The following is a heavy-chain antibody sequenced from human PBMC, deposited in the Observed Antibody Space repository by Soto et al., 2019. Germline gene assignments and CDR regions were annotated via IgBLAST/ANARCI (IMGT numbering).Heavy chain of an antibody. V-gene: IGHV1-18*04. J-gene: IGHJ5*01. D-gene: IGHD3-3*01. CDR3: ARGVQTRITIYRNWFDS. Sequence: QAQLVQSGAEVEKPGASGKDPCKASGYTFTSSGISWVRQAPGQGLEWMGWISAYNGNTNYAQKLQGRVTMTPDTATSTGYMERRSLRSDDTAVYFCARGVQTRITIYRNWFDSWGQRTLVPVSS. CDR1: GYTFTSSG. CDR2: ISAYNGNT.